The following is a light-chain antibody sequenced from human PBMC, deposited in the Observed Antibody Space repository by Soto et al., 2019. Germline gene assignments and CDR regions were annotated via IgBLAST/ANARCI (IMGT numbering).Light chain of an antibody. J-gene: IGLJ2*01. Sequence: QLVLTQPPSVSGAPGQRVTISCTGSSSIIGAGSDVHWYQQLPGTAPKLLIYGNNNRPSGVPDRFSGSKSGTSASLAITGLQAEDEADYYCQSYDSSLSGVVFGGGTKLTVL. CDR2: GNN. CDR1: SSIIGAGSD. CDR3: QSYDSSLSGVV. V-gene: IGLV1-40*01.